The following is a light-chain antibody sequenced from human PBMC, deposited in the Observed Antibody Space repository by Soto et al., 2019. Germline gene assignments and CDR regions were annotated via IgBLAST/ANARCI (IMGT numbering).Light chain of an antibody. CDR2: DVS. CDR3: CLYAVTFYV. V-gene: IGLV2-11*01. Sequence: QSVLTQPRSVSGSPGQSVTISCTGTSSDVGTYDFVSWYQQHPGKAPRLMIFDVSERHSGVPDRFSGSKSGNTASLTISGLQAEDEADYYCCLYAVTFYVFGTGTKVTVL. CDR1: SSDVGTYDF. J-gene: IGLJ1*01.